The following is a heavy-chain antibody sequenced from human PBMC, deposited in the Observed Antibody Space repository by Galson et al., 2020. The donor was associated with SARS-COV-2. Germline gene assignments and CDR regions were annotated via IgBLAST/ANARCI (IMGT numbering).Heavy chain of an antibody. CDR3: AKEALPLDAFDI. Sequence: GESLKISCAASGFTFDDYTMHWVRQAPGKGLEWVSLISWDGGSTYYADSVEGRFTISRDNSKNSLYLQMNTLRTEDTALYYCAKEALPLDAFDIWGQGTMVTVSS. CDR1: GFTFDDYT. V-gene: IGHV3-43*01. CDR2: ISWDGGST. J-gene: IGHJ3*02.